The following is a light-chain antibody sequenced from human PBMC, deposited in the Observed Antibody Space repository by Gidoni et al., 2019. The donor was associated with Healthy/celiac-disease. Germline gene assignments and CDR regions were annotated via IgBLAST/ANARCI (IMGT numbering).Light chain of an antibody. CDR1: QSISSY. CDR3: QQSYITSFT. V-gene: IGKV1-39*01. Sequence: DIQMTQSPSSLSASVGDRVTITCRASQSISSYLNWYQQKPGKAPKLLIYAASSLQSGVPSRFSSSGSGTDFTLTISILQPEDFATYYCQQSYITSFTFGPGTKVDIK. CDR2: AAS. J-gene: IGKJ3*01.